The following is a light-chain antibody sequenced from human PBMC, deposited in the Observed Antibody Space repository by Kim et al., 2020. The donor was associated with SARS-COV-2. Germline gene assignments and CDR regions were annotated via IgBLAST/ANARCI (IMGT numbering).Light chain of an antibody. CDR3: QQYGTPPRT. CDR2: GAS. CDR1: QSVSFTY. Sequence: EIVLTQSPSTLSLSPGDRATLSYRASQSVSFTYLAWYQQKPGQAPRLLIFGASSRAAGIPDRFSGSGSGTDFTLTISRLEPEDFAVYYCQQYGTPPRTFGQGTKVDIK. V-gene: IGKV3-20*01. J-gene: IGKJ1*01.